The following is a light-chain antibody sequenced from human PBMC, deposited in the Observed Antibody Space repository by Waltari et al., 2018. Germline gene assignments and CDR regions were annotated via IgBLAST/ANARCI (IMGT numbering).Light chain of an antibody. CDR2: DVS. V-gene: IGLV2-14*01. CDR3: SSYTSSNTWV. Sequence: QSALTQPASVSGSPGQSITISCTGTSSAVGGYNYVSWYQQHPGKAPKLMIYDVSERPSGVSNHFSGSKSSNTASLTISGLQAEDEADYYCSSYTSSNTWVFGGGTKLTVL. CDR1: SSAVGGYNY. J-gene: IGLJ3*02.